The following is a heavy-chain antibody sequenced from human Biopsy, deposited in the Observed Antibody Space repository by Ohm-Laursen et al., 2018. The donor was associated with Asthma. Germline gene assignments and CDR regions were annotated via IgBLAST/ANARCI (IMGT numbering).Heavy chain of an antibody. D-gene: IGHD2-21*01. CDR2: IYYSGTT. CDR1: GGSISSDY. J-gene: IGHJ4*02. V-gene: IGHV4-59*07. CDR3: ARGIARETGLFDHFDY. Sequence: SDTLSLTCTVSGGSISSDYRSWIRQPPGKGLEWIGHIYYSGTTKYHPSLKSRVTISVDTSKNQFSLKLRSVTAADAAVYYCARGIARETGLFDHFDYWGQGTLVTVSS.